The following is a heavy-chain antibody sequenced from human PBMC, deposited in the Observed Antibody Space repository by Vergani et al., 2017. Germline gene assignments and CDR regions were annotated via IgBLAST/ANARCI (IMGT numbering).Heavy chain of an antibody. Sequence: QVQLVESGGGVVQPGGSLRLSCAASGFTFSSYCMHWVRQAPGKGLEWVAFIRYDGSNKYYADSVKGRFTISRDNSKNTLYLQMNSLRAEDTAVYYCAKEKVYYGSGSYYIDYWGQGTLVTVSS. V-gene: IGHV3-30*02. CDR3: AKEKVYYGSGSYYIDY. CDR2: IRYDGSNK. D-gene: IGHD3-10*01. J-gene: IGHJ4*02. CDR1: GFTFSSYC.